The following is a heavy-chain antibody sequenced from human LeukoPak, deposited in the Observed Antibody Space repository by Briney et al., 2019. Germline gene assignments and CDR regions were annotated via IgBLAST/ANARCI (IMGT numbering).Heavy chain of an antibody. CDR2: ISGSGGST. V-gene: IGHV3-23*01. D-gene: IGHD3-10*01. J-gene: IGHJ4*02. CDR1: GFTFSGYA. Sequence: GGSLRLSCAASGFTFSGYAMSWVRQAPGKGLEWVSAISGSGGSTYYADSVKGRFTISRDNSKNTLYLQMNSLRAEDTAVYYCAKPPMVRGVIHYYFDYWGQGTLVTVSS. CDR3: AKPPMVRGVIHYYFDY.